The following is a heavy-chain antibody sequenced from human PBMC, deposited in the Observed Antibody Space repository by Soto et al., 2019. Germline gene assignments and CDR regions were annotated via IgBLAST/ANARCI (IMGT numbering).Heavy chain of an antibody. Sequence: SEALSLTCTFSRGSISRSTYYWVWIRQPPGKGLEWIGSIYYSGSTYYNPSLKSRVTISVDTSKNQFSLKLSSVTAADTAVYYCARHDCSGGSCYWATNWFDPWGQGTLVTVS. D-gene: IGHD2-15*01. CDR2: IYYSGST. CDR1: RGSISRSTYY. V-gene: IGHV4-39*01. J-gene: IGHJ5*02. CDR3: ARHDCSGGSCYWATNWFDP.